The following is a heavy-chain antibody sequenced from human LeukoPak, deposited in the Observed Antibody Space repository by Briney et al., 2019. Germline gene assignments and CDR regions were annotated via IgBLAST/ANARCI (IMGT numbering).Heavy chain of an antibody. Sequence: SETLSLTCSVSGGSISSYYWTWIRQPPGKGLEWIGYIYYSGSTNYNPSLKSRVTISVDSSKNQFPLRLSSVTAADTAVYYCARVGGGSGSYYPLDYWGQGTLVTVSS. CDR3: ARVGGGSGSYYPLDY. CDR1: GGSISSYY. J-gene: IGHJ4*02. D-gene: IGHD3-10*01. V-gene: IGHV4-59*01. CDR2: IYYSGST.